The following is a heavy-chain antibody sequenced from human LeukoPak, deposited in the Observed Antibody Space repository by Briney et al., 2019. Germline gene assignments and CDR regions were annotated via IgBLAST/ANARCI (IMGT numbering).Heavy chain of an antibody. CDR3: ARSDYGDYFAFDI. CDR2: IYYSGST. CDR1: GGSISSGGYY. V-gene: IGHV4-31*03. J-gene: IGHJ3*02. Sequence: SETLSLTCTVSGGSISSGGYYWSWIRQHPGKGPEWIGYIYYSGSTYYNPSLKSRVTISVDTSKNQFSLKLSSVTAADTAVYYCARSDYGDYFAFDIWGQGTMVTVSS. D-gene: IGHD4-17*01.